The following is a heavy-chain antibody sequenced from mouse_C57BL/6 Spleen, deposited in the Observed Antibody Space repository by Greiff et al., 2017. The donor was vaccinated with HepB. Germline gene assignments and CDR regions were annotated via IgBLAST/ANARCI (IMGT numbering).Heavy chain of an antibody. CDR2: IYPSDSET. V-gene: IGHV1-61*01. D-gene: IGHD1-1*02. J-gene: IGHJ3*01. CDR3: AREGLGGTGFAY. Sequence: QVQLQQPGAELVRPGSSVKLSCKASGYTFTSYWMDWVKQRPGQGLEWIGNIYPSDSETHYNQKFKDKATLTVDKSSSTAYMQLSSLTSEDSAVYYCAREGLGGTGFAYWGQGTLVTVSA. CDR1: GYTFTSYW.